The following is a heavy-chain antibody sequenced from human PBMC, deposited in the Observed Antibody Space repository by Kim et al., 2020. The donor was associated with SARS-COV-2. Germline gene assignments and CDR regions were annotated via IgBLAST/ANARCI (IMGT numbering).Heavy chain of an antibody. V-gene: IGHV3-21*01. Sequence: GGSLRLSCAASGFTFSSYSMNWVRQAPGKGLEWVSSISSSSSYIYYADSVKGRFTISRDNAKNSLYLQMNSLRAEDTAVYYCARQLRGYDFWSGYYPRQGAFDIWGQGTMVTVSS. CDR1: GFTFSSYS. D-gene: IGHD3-3*01. J-gene: IGHJ3*02. CDR2: ISSSSSYI. CDR3: ARQLRGYDFWSGYYPRQGAFDI.